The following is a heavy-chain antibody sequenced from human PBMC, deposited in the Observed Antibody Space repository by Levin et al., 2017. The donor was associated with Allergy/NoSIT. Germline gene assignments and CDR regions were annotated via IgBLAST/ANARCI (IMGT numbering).Heavy chain of an antibody. CDR2: ISSSGGTI. CDR1: AFTFSNYG. V-gene: IGHV3-48*02. D-gene: IGHD6-6*01. J-gene: IGHJ4*02. Sequence: GGSLRLSCAASAFTFSNYGMNWVRQAPGKGLEWISYISSSGGTIYYADSAKGRFTISRVNANNSLFLQMTRLRDDHTAVYYCSRWGYSSSPRFSWGQGTLVTVSS. CDR3: SRWGYSSSPRFS.